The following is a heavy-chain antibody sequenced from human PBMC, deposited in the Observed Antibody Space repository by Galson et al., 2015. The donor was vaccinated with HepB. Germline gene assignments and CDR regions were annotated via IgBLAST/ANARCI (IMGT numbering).Heavy chain of an antibody. CDR3: AKDNCSSTSCYGLYFDY. CDR2: ISGSGGST. D-gene: IGHD2-2*01. Sequence: SLRLSCAASGFTFSSYAMSWVRQAPGKGLEWVSAISGSGGSTYYADSVKGRFTISRDNSKNTLYLQMNSLRAEDTAVYYCAKDNCSSTSCYGLYFDYWGQGTLVTVSS. J-gene: IGHJ4*02. CDR1: GFTFSSYA. V-gene: IGHV3-23*01.